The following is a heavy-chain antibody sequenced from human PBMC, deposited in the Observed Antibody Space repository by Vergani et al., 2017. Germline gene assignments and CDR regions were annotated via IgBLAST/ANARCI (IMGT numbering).Heavy chain of an antibody. CDR2: INHSGRT. D-gene: IGHD3-10*01. CDR3: AGGRAITYYYGSGSYYKGWFDP. Sequence: QVQLQQWGAGLLKPSETLSLTCAVSGGSFSGYYWSWIRQPPGTGLEWIGDINHSGRTNYNPSLTSRFTITVDTSKNQFSLKLSSVTAADTAVYYCAGGRAITYYYGSGSYYKGWFDPWGQGTLVTVSS. V-gene: IGHV4-34*01. J-gene: IGHJ5*02. CDR1: GGSFSGYY.